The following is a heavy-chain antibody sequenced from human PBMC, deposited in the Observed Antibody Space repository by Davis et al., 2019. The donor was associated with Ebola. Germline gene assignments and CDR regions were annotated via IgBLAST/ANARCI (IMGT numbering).Heavy chain of an antibody. V-gene: IGHV1-3*01. CDR2: INAGNGNT. D-gene: IGHD3-3*01. J-gene: IGHJ5*02. Sequence: ASVKVSCKASGYTFTSYAMHWVRQAPGQRLEWMGWINAGNGNTKYSQKFQGRVAITRDTSASTAYMELSSLRSEDTAVYYCARDHVWGSGYYPWGQGTLVTVSS. CDR3: ARDHVWGSGYYP. CDR1: GYTFTSYA.